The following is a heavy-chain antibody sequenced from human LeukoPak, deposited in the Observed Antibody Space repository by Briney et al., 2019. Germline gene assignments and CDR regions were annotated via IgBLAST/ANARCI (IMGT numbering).Heavy chain of an antibody. Sequence: GGSLRLSCAASGFTFSSYSMNWVRQAPGKGLEWVANIKQDGSEKYYVDSVKGRFTISRDNAKNSLYLQMNSLRAEDTAVYYCARLDDFWSGRTYYFDYWGQGTLVTVSS. CDR2: IKQDGSEK. CDR1: GFTFSSYS. V-gene: IGHV3-7*01. D-gene: IGHD3-3*01. CDR3: ARLDDFWSGRTYYFDY. J-gene: IGHJ4*02.